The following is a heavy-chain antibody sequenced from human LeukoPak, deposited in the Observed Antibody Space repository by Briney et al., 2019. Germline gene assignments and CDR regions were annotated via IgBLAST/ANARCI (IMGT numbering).Heavy chain of an antibody. CDR1: GYIFADYY. V-gene: IGHV1-2*02. CDR3: ATNILVRDIINWFDP. CDR2: IKPNSGGT. Sequence: ASVKVSCKASGYIFADYYIHWVRQAPGQGLEWMGWIKPNSGGTRSAQEFQGRVTMTRDTSISTAYMELSSLRYDDTAVYYCATNILVRDIINWFDPWGQGTLVTVSS. J-gene: IGHJ5*02. D-gene: IGHD3-10*01.